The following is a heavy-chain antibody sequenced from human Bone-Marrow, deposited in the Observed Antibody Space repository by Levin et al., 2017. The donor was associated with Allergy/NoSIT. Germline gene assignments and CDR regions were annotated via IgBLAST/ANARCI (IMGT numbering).Heavy chain of an antibody. V-gene: IGHV3-7*01. Sequence: GGSLRLSCEASGFIFSSSWMNWVRQAPRRGLEWVANIKPDGSEKRYVDSVKGRFTISRDNAKNSLYLQMDSLRAEDTAVYYCGSWGGGAYYNYWGQGTLVTVSS. CDR1: GFIFSSSW. D-gene: IGHD3-10*01. CDR3: GSWGGGAYYNY. J-gene: IGHJ4*02. CDR2: IKPDGSEK.